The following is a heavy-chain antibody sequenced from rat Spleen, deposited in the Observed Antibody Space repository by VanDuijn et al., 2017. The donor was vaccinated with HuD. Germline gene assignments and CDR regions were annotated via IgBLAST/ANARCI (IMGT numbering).Heavy chain of an antibody. V-gene: IGHV5S13*01. CDR1: GFTLSNYG. J-gene: IGHJ2*01. Sequence: EVHLVESGGSLVQPGGSLKLSCAASGFTLSNYGMAWARQAPTKGLEWVASITTGGGNTYYRDPVKGRFTSSIDNAKNTLYLQMDSLGSEDTATYYCARGLGPDYWGQGVMVTVSS. CDR2: ITTGGGNT. D-gene: IGHD5-1*01. CDR3: ARGLGPDY.